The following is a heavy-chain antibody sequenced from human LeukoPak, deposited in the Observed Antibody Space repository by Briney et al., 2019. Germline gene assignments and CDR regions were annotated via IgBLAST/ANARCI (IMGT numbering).Heavy chain of an antibody. CDR3: AKDSHDFWSGYYTGIISDY. Sequence: PGGSLRLSCAASRFTFSHYWMHWVRQAPGKGLEWVSAISGSGGSTYYADSVKGRFTISRDNSKNTLYLQMNSLRAEDTAVYYCAKDSHDFWSGYYTGIISDYWGQGTLVTVSS. V-gene: IGHV3-23*01. D-gene: IGHD3-3*01. CDR1: RFTFSHYW. CDR2: ISGSGGST. J-gene: IGHJ4*02.